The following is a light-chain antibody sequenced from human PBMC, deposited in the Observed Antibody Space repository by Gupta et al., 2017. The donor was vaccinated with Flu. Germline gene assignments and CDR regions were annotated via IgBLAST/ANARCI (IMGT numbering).Light chain of an antibody. CDR2: AAS. J-gene: IGKJ1*01. V-gene: IGKV1-6*02. CDR1: RDIKND. Sequence: PSSVSASVGDRVTITCRANRDIKNDVAWYQQKPGKVPQLLIFAASRVQSGVPSRFSGNGAGSDFTLTINGLQPEDFATYYCRQNYFFPQTFGQGT. CDR3: RQNYFFPQT.